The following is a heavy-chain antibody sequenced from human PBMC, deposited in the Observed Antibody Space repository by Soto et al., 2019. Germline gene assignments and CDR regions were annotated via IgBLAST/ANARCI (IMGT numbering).Heavy chain of an antibody. V-gene: IGHV1-18*01. Sequence: QVQLVQSGAEVKKPGASVKVSCKASGYTFTSYGISWVRQAPGQGLEWMGWISAYNGNTNYAQKLQGRVTMTTDTSTSTAYMELRSLRSDDTAVYYCARDRPRTGSEEGVNWFDPWGQGTLVTVSS. D-gene: IGHD1-1*01. J-gene: IGHJ5*02. CDR1: GYTFTSYG. CDR3: ARDRPRTGSEEGVNWFDP. CDR2: ISAYNGNT.